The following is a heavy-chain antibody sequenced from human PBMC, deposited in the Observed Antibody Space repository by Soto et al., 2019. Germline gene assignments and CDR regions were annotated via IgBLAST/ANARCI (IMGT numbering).Heavy chain of an antibody. Sequence: GGSLRLSCSASGFTFSSYAMHWVRQAPGKGLEYVSAISSNGGSTYYADSVKGRFTISRDNSKNTLYLQMSSLRAEDTAVYYCVKDLILPDEWGLLGHSAFDIGGQGTMVTVSS. CDR2: ISSNGGST. V-gene: IGHV3-64D*06. CDR1: GFTFSSYA. D-gene: IGHD1-26*01. CDR3: VKDLILPDEWGLLGHSAFDI. J-gene: IGHJ3*02.